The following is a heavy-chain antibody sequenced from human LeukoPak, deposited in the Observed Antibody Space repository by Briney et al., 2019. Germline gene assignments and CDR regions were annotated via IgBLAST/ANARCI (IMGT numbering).Heavy chain of an antibody. D-gene: IGHD3-22*01. J-gene: IGHJ4*02. CDR2: ISATDAGT. Sequence: GGSLRLSCAASGFAFSSYAMTWVRQAPGKGLEWVSTISATDAGTHYADSVKGRFTISRDNAKNSLYLQMNSLRAEDTAVYYCARRDSSGYYWAFDYWGQGTLVTVSS. CDR3: ARRDSSGYYWAFDY. CDR1: GFAFSSYA. V-gene: IGHV3-23*01.